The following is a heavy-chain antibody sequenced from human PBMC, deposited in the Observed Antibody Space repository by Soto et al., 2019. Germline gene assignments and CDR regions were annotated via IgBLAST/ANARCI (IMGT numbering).Heavy chain of an antibody. Sequence: PGEYLKISGQGSGYRFTSSWIGWVREMPVKGLDWLGNVYPSYSDVRYSPSFEGRVTISADTSINNAYSHLLNVKASGSAICYCTKGAPSPFDSWGQGPRVTVSS. J-gene: IGHJ4*02. D-gene: IGHD3-16*01. CDR2: VYPSYSDV. CDR1: GYRFTSSW. CDR3: TKGAPSPFDS. V-gene: IGHV5-51*03.